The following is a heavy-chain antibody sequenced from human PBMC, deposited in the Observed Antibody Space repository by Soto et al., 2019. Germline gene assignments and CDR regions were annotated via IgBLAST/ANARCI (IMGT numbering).Heavy chain of an antibody. Sequence: QITLKESGPTLVNPTQTLTLTCTFSGFSLSTSGAAVGWIRQPPGKALEWLALVYWDDDKRYSPSIKNRVTITKDTSKNQVVLTLTNAEPVDTATYYCAHSQRAAFFGLVTQTDVWFDSWGQGTLVTVPS. J-gene: IGHJ5*01. CDR1: GFSLSTSGAA. D-gene: IGHD1-1*01. CDR2: VYWDDDK. V-gene: IGHV2-5*02. CDR3: AHSQRAAFFGLVTQTDVWFDS.